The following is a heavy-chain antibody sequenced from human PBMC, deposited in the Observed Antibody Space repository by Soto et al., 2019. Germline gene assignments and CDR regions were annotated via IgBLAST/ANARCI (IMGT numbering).Heavy chain of an antibody. CDR3: ASRPVGVSSWYENDAFDI. Sequence: SETLSLTCTVSGGSISSGGYYWSWIRQHPGKGLEWIGYIYYSGSTYYNPSLKSRVTISVDTSKNQFSLKLSSVTAADTAVYYCASRPVGVSSWYENDAFDIWGQGTMVTVSS. CDR1: GGSISSGGYY. D-gene: IGHD6-13*01. CDR2: IYYSGST. V-gene: IGHV4-31*03. J-gene: IGHJ3*02.